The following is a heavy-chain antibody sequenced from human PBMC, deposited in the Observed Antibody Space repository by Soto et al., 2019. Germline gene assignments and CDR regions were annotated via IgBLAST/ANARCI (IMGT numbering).Heavy chain of an antibody. J-gene: IGHJ4*02. CDR1: GGSVSSGSHY. D-gene: IGHD3-3*01. CDR2: VYYSGST. V-gene: IGHV4-61*01. Sequence: QVQLQESGPGLVKPSETLSLTCTVSGGSVSSGSHYWSWIRQPPGKRLEWVGYVYYSGSTNYNPSLQSRVTISVDTSKNQFSLKMNSVTAADTAVYHRARGHDFWSGFSYFDYWGQGTLVTVSS. CDR3: ARGHDFWSGFSYFDY.